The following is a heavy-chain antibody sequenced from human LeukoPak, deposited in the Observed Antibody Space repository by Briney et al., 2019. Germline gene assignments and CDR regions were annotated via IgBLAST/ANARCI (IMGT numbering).Heavy chain of an antibody. CDR1: GFIFSSYS. J-gene: IGHJ4*02. CDR2: ISSGGGST. D-gene: IGHD3-10*01. V-gene: IGHV3-23*01. CDR3: AKDSYYNQAFDY. Sequence: GGSLRLSCAASGFIFSSYSMSWVRQAPGKGLEWVSGISSGGGSTSYADSVKGRFTISRDNSRNTLYLQMNSLRAEDTAVYYCAKDSYYNQAFDYWGQGTLVTVSS.